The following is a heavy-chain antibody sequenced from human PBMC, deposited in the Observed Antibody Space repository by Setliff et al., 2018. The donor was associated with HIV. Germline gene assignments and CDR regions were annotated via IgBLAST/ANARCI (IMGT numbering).Heavy chain of an antibody. CDR3: AKHLSPGSGWYSKARGMDV. D-gene: IGHD6-19*01. CDR1: GYSFNRYF. CDR2: IYPGDSDT. V-gene: IGHV5-51*01. Sequence: PGESLKISCKASGYSFNRYFIGWVRQMPGKGLEWMAIIYPGDSDTRYGPSFQGQVTISADKSISTAYLQWSSLKASDTAMYYCAKHLSPGSGWYSKARGMDVWGQGTTVTVSS. J-gene: IGHJ6*02.